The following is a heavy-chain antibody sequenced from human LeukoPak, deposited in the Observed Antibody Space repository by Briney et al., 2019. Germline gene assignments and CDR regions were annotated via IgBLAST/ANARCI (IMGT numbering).Heavy chain of an antibody. D-gene: IGHD6-13*01. V-gene: IGHV3-74*01. CDR3: VRDLQRHYLGVAVAGRRRWFDP. CDR1: GFTFSSYG. Sequence: GGSLRLSCAASGFTFSSYGMSWVRQAPGKGLVWVSRINSDGSSTNYADSVKGRFTISRDNAKNTLYLQMNSLRAEGTAIYYCVRDLQRHYLGVAVAGRRRWFDPWGQGTLVTVSS. CDR2: INSDGSST. J-gene: IGHJ5*02.